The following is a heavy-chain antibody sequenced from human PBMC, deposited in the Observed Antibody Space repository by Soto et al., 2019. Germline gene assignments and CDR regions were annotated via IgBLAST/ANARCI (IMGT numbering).Heavy chain of an antibody. CDR3: ARAPVIVTPDFDY. CDR2: INAYSGNT. Sequence: ASVKVSCKASGYTSTSYYMHWVRQAPGQGLEWMGWINAYSGNTTYAQKLQGRVTMTTDTSTSTAYMELRSLRSDDTAVYYCARAPVIVTPDFDYWGQGTRVTVSS. CDR1: GYTSTSYY. D-gene: IGHD2-2*01. J-gene: IGHJ4*02. V-gene: IGHV1-18*04.